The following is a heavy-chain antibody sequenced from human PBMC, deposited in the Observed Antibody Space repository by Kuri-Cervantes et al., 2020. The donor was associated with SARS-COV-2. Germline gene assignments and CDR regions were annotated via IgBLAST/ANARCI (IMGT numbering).Heavy chain of an antibody. D-gene: IGHD2-2*01. CDR1: GFTFSVYD. Sequence: GESLKISCAASGFTFSVYDMHWVRQATGKGLGWVSAIGTSGDTYYPGSVKGRFTISRENAKNSLYLQMNSLKTEDTAVYYCTTDFVVVPAAFFDYWGQGTLVTVSS. J-gene: IGHJ4*02. CDR3: TTDFVVVPAAFFDY. V-gene: IGHV3-13*01. CDR2: IGTSGDT.